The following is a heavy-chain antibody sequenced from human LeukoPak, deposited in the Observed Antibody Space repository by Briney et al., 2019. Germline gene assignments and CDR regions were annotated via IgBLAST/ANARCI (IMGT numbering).Heavy chain of an antibody. CDR1: GGSISSYY. Sequence: SETLSLTCTVSGGSISSYYWSWIRQPPGKGLAWIGYIYYSGSTNYNPSLKSRVTISVDTSKNQFSLKLSSVTAADTAVYYCASGPPLPGIAAAAPGPWGQGTLVTVSS. V-gene: IGHV4-59*01. J-gene: IGHJ5*02. CDR2: IYYSGST. D-gene: IGHD6-13*01. CDR3: ASGPPLPGIAAAAPGP.